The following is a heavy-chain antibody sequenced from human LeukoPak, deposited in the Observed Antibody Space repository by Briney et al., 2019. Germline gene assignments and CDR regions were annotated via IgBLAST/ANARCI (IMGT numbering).Heavy chain of an antibody. J-gene: IGHJ4*02. Sequence: PGGSLRLSCAASGFTFSSYAMHWVRQAPGKGLEYVSAISSNGGSTYYANSVKGRFTISRDNSKNTLYLQMGSLRAEHMAVYYCARGEAKMYYYGSGTFDYWGQGTLVTVSS. CDR3: ARGEAKMYYYGSGTFDY. D-gene: IGHD3-10*01. CDR2: ISSNGGST. CDR1: GFTFSSYA. V-gene: IGHV3-64*01.